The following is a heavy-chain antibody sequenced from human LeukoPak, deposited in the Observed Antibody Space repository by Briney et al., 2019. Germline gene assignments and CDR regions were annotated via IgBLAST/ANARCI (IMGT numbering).Heavy chain of an antibody. CDR3: ARAFEVGATRRLDY. D-gene: IGHD1-26*01. CDR2: IYYSGST. CDR1: GGSISSYY. J-gene: IGHJ4*02. Sequence: PSETLSLTCTVSGGSISSYYWSWIRQPPGKGLEWIGYIYYSGSTNYNPSLKSRVTISVDTSKNQFSLKLSSVTAADTAVYYCARAFEVGATRRLDYWGQGTLVTVSS. V-gene: IGHV4-59*12.